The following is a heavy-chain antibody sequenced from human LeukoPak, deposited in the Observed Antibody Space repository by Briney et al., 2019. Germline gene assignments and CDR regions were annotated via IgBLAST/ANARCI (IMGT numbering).Heavy chain of an antibody. CDR2: IYYSGST. Sequence: SETLSLTCTVSGGSISSYYWSWIRQPPGKGLEWIGYIYYSGSTNYNPSLKSRVTISVDTSKNQFSLKLSSVTAADTAVYYCAGTDGDYSDYWGQGTLVTVSS. V-gene: IGHV4-59*08. CDR3: AGTDGDYSDY. J-gene: IGHJ4*02. D-gene: IGHD4-17*01. CDR1: GGSISSYY.